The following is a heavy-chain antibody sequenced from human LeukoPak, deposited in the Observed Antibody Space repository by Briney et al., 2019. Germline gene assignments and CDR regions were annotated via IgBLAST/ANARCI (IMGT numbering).Heavy chain of an antibody. CDR1: GFTVSSNY. CDR3: ARGGYCSGGSCYSVRLAYYGMDV. V-gene: IGHV3-66*01. D-gene: IGHD2-15*01. J-gene: IGHJ6*02. CDR2: IYSGGST. Sequence: GGSLRLSCAASGFTVSSNYMSWVRQAPGKGLEWVSVIYSGGSTYYADSVKGRFTISRDNSKNTLYLQMNGLRAEDTAVYYCARGGYCSGGSCYSVRLAYYGMDVWGQGTTVTVSS.